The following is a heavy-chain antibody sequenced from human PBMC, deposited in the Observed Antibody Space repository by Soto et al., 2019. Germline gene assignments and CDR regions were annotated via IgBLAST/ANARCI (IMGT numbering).Heavy chain of an antibody. CDR2: ISFDGNII. D-gene: IGHD3-9*01. CDR1: EFSFSSYA. V-gene: IGHV3-30-3*01. CDR3: ARTFDTITYYFDY. Sequence: XGSLRLSCAASEFSFSSYAMHWIRQAPGKGLEWVAVISFDGNIIHYADSVKGRFIISRDNSKNTLYLQVHSLSGEDTAVYYCARTFDTITYYFDYWGQGTLVTVSS. J-gene: IGHJ4*02.